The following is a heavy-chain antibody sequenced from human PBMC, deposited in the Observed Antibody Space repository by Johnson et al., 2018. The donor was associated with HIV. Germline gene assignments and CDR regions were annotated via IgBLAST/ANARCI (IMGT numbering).Heavy chain of an antibody. CDR1: GFSFSSYG. CDR3: ARGRPWGWELRRDAFDI. J-gene: IGHJ3*02. CDR2: MNWNGGST. D-gene: IGHD1-26*01. Sequence: EVQVVESGGGVVQPGGSLRLSCAASGFSFSSYGIHWVRQAPGKGLEWVSGMNWNGGSTGYADSVKGRCTISRDNAKSSLYLQMNSLRVEDTALYYCARGRPWGWELRRDAFDIWGQGTMVTVSS. V-gene: IGHV3-20*04.